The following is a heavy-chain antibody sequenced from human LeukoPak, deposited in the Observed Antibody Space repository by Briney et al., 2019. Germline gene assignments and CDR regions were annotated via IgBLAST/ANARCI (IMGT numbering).Heavy chain of an antibody. Sequence: ASVKVSCKASGYTFTSYYMHWVRQAPGQGLEWMGIINPSGGSTSYAQKFQGRVTMTRDTSTSTVYMELSSLRSEDTAVYYCARASQSGGRLRVFDPWGQGTLVTVSS. CDR3: ARASQSGGRLRVFDP. CDR1: GYTFTSYY. J-gene: IGHJ5*02. V-gene: IGHV1-46*01. CDR2: INPSGGST.